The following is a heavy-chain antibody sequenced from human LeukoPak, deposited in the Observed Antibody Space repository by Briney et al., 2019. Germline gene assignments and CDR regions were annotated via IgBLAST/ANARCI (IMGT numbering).Heavy chain of an antibody. D-gene: IGHD3-3*01. Sequence: GGSLRLSCAASGFTFSSYAMSWVRQAPGKGLEWVSAISGSGGSTYYADSVKGRFTISRDNSKNTLYLQMNSLRAEDTAVYYCAKGATIFGVVIIPPDWFDPWGQGTLVTVSS. V-gene: IGHV3-23*01. CDR1: GFTFSSYA. J-gene: IGHJ5*02. CDR2: ISGSGGST. CDR3: AKGATIFGVVIIPPDWFDP.